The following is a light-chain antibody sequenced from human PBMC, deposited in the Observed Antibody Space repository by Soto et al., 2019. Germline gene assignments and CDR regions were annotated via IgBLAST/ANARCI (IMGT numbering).Light chain of an antibody. CDR1: QSVINN. Sequence: EILMTQSPATLSVSPGERATLSCRASQSVINNLAWYQQKPGQAPRLLIYAVSSRPDSIPARFSGSGSGTEFTLTINSLQSEDFAVYYCQQYNNWPPTWTFGQGTKV. CDR2: AVS. J-gene: IGKJ1*01. V-gene: IGKV3-15*01. CDR3: QQYNNWPPTWT.